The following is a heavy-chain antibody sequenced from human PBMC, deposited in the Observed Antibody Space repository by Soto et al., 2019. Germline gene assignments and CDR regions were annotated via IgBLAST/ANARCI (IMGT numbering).Heavy chain of an antibody. J-gene: IGHJ5*02. CDR2: IIPILGIA. CDR1: GGTFSSYT. Sequence: SVKVSCKASGGTFSSYTISWVRQAPGQGLEWMGRIIPILGIANYAQKFQGRVTITADKSTSTAYMELSSLRSEDTAVYYCARVGAMYSSSFNWFDPWGQGTLVTVSS. D-gene: IGHD6-6*01. CDR3: ARVGAMYSSSFNWFDP. V-gene: IGHV1-69*02.